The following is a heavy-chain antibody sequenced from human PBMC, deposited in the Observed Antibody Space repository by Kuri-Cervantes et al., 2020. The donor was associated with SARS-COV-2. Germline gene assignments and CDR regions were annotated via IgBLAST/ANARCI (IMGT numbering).Heavy chain of an antibody. CDR2: ITDDGGST. CDR3: ARKEGVVPAEDYFDY. D-gene: IGHD2-2*01. V-gene: IGHV3-23*01. J-gene: IGHJ4*02. Sequence: GESLKISCAASGITFSSYAMSWVRQAPGKGLEWVSAITDDGGSTYHADSVKGRFTISRDNSKTSLYLQMNSLRAEDTALYYCARKEGVVPAEDYFDYWGQGTLVTVSS. CDR1: GITFSSYA.